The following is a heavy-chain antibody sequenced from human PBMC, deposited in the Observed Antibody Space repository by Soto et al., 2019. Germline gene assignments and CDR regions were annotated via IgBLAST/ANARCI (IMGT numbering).Heavy chain of an antibody. Sequence: PGGSLRLSCAASGFTLSSYSMNWVRQAPGKGLEWVSSISSSSSYIYYADSVKGRFTISRDNAKNSLYLQMNSLRAEDTAVYYCARDPYDSSGLPPDVWGQGTTVTVSS. CDR2: ISSSSSYI. V-gene: IGHV3-21*01. J-gene: IGHJ6*02. CDR3: ARDPYDSSGLPPDV. CDR1: GFTLSSYS. D-gene: IGHD3-22*01.